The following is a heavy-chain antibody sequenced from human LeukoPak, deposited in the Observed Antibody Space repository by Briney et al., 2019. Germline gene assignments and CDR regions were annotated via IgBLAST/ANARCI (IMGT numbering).Heavy chain of an antibody. CDR2: MNPNSGNT. D-gene: IGHD3-22*01. CDR1: GYTFTSYD. J-gene: IGHJ4*02. CDR3: ARETRTMIRPRSFDY. V-gene: IGHV1-8*03. Sequence: ASVKVSCKASGYTFTSYDINWVRQATGQGLEWMGWMNPNSGNTGYAQKFQGRVTITRNTSISTAYMELSRLRSEDTAVYYCARETRTMIRPRSFDYWGQGTLVTVSS.